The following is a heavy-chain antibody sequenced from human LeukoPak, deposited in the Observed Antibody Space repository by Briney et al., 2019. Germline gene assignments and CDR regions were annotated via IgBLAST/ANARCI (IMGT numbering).Heavy chain of an antibody. CDR3: ASRGSSWSYDY. Sequence: PSETLSLTCTVPGGSISSYYWSWIRQPPGKGLEWIGYIYYSGSTNYNPSLKSRVTISVDTSKNQFSLKLSSVTAADTAVYYCASRGSSWSYDYWGQGTLVTVSS. J-gene: IGHJ4*02. D-gene: IGHD6-13*01. CDR1: GGSISSYY. CDR2: IYYSGST. V-gene: IGHV4-59*01.